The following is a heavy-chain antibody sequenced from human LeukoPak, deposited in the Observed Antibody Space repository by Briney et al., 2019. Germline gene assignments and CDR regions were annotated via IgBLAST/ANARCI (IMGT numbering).Heavy chain of an antibody. CDR2: IYHSGST. V-gene: IGHV4-4*02. D-gene: IGHD4-17*01. J-gene: IGHJ5*02. Sequence: SGTLSLTCAVSGGSISSSNWWSWVRQPPGKGLEWIGEIYHSGSTNYNPSLKSRVIISVDNSKNQFSLKLTSVTAADTAVYYCARGGMTTVTTATHWFDPWGRGTLVTVSS. CDR3: ARGGMTTVTTATHWFDP. CDR1: GGSISSSNW.